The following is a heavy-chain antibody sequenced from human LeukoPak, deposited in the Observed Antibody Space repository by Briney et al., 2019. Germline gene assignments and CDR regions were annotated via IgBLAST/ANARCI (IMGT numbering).Heavy chain of an antibody. CDR1: GYTFTGYY. V-gene: IGHV1-2*02. Sequence: GASVKVSCKASGYTFTGYYMHWVRQAPGQGLEWMGWINPSSGGTNYAQKFQGRVTMTRDTSISTAYMELSRLRSDDTAVYYCARDISYSGSYYFDYWGQGTLVTVSS. D-gene: IGHD1-26*01. J-gene: IGHJ4*02. CDR3: ARDISYSGSYYFDY. CDR2: INPSSGGT.